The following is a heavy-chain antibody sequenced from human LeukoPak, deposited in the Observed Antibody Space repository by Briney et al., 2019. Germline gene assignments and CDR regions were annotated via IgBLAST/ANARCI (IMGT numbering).Heavy chain of an antibody. CDR1: GGSISSYY. CDR2: IYYSGST. V-gene: IGHV4-59*08. Sequence: SETLSLTCTVSGGSISSYYWSWIRQPPGKGLEWIGYIYYSGSTNYNPSLKSRVTISVDTSKNQFSLKLSSVTAADAAVYYCARHEGCSSTSCKKKGPYWFDPWGQGTLVTVSS. J-gene: IGHJ5*02. D-gene: IGHD2-2*01. CDR3: ARHEGCSSTSCKKKGPYWFDP.